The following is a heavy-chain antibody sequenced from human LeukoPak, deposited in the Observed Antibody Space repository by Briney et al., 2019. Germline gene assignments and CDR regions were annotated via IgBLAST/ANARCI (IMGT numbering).Heavy chain of an antibody. CDR3: ARRPDMVRGGDY. D-gene: IGHD3-10*01. V-gene: IGHV1-18*01. CDR2: ISAYNGNT. CDR1: GYTFTIYG. Sequence: GASVRVSCKASGYTFTIYGISWVRQAPGQGGEWMGWISAYNGNTNYAQKLQGRVTMTTDTSTSTAYMELRSLRSDDTAVYYCARRPDMVRGGDYWGQGTLVTVSS. J-gene: IGHJ4*02.